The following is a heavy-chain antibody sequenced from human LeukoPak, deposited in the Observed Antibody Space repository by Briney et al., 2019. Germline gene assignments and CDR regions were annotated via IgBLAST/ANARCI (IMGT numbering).Heavy chain of an antibody. Sequence: GGSLRLSCAVSGFTFSDYAMHWVRQAPGKGLEWVAIISYDESNKYYADSVKGRFTISRDNSKNTLYLQMNSLRAEDTAVYYCAKYFKVTGTTPHAFDIWGQGTMVTVSS. CDR3: AKYFKVTGTTPHAFDI. CDR1: GFTFSDYA. V-gene: IGHV3-30*18. CDR2: ISYDESNK. D-gene: IGHD1-20*01. J-gene: IGHJ3*02.